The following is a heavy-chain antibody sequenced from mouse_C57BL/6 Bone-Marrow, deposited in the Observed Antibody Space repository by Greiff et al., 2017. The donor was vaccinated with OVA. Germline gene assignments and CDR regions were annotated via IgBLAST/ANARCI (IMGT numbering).Heavy chain of an antibody. CDR3: ARKDYYGSSHYFDY. Sequence: VKLVESGAELARPGASVKLSCKASGYTFTSYGISWVKQRTGQGLEWIGEIYPRSGNTYYNEKFKGKATLTADKSSSTAYMELRSLTSEDSAVYFCARKDYYGSSHYFDYWGQGTTLTVSS. V-gene: IGHV1-81*01. D-gene: IGHD1-1*01. CDR2: IYPRSGNT. CDR1: GYTFTSYG. J-gene: IGHJ2*01.